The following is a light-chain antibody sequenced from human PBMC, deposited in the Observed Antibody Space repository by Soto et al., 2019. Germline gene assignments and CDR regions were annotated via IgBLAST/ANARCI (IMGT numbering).Light chain of an antibody. Sequence: QSVLTQPASVSGSPGQAITISCTGTSSDVGSYNIVSWYQHYPGKAPKLMIYEGSKRPSGVSIRFSGSKSGNTASLTISGLQAEDEADYYCCSYAGSDTYVFGTGTKVTVL. CDR1: SSDVGSYNI. J-gene: IGLJ1*01. CDR3: CSYAGSDTYV. CDR2: EGS. V-gene: IGLV2-23*01.